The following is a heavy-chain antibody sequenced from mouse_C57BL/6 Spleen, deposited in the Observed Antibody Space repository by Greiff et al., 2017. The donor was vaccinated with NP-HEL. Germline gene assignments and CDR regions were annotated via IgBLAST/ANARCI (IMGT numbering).Heavy chain of an antibody. V-gene: IGHV1-26*01. CDR2: INPNNGGT. CDR3: ARSSPYYFDY. D-gene: IGHD1-1*01. Sequence: EVQLQQSGPELVKPGASVKISCKASGYTFTDYYMNWVKQSHGKSLEWIGDINPNNGGTSYIQKFKGKATLTVDKSSSTAYMELRSLTSEDSAVXYCARSSPYYFDYWGQGTTLTVSS. J-gene: IGHJ2*01. CDR1: GYTFTDYY.